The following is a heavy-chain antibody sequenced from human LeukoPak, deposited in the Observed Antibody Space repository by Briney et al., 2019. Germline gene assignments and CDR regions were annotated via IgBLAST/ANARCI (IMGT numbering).Heavy chain of an antibody. J-gene: IGHJ6*02. CDR3: ARGNYHAMDV. CDR2: IKGDGSST. Sequence: PGGSLRLSCAASGFTFSNYWMHWVRQTPGEGLVCVSLIKGDGSSTTHADSVKGRFTISRDNAKNTVYLQMNSLRAEDTAVYYCARGNYHAMDVWGQGTTVTVSS. V-gene: IGHV3-74*01. CDR1: GFTFSNYW.